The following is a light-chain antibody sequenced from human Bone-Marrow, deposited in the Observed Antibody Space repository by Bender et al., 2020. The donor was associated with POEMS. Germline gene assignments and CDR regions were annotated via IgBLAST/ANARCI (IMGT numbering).Light chain of an antibody. J-gene: IGLJ3*02. Sequence: SYELTQPPSVSVSPGQTARITCSGDALPKQFAYWYQQKPGQAPVFLIYKDSQRPSGIPDRFSNSKSGTSATLAITGLQTGDEADYYCGTWDTNLNEWVFGGGTKLTVL. CDR3: GTWDTNLNEWV. CDR2: KDS. V-gene: IGLV3-25*03. CDR1: ALPKQF.